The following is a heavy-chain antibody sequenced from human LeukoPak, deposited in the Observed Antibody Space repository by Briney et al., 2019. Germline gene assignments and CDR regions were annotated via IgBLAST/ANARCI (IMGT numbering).Heavy chain of an antibody. CDR3: ATYTHWVAGDV. D-gene: IGHD3-16*01. J-gene: IGHJ6*02. Sequence: GGSLRLSCAASGSMFSDSWMSWVRQAPGKGLEWVANMNQDGSAKGYVDSVKGRFTISRDNARNSLYLQMSSLRPEDTAVYYCATYTHWVAGDVWGQGTTVTVSS. CDR2: MNQDGSAK. V-gene: IGHV3-7*01. CDR1: GSMFSDSW.